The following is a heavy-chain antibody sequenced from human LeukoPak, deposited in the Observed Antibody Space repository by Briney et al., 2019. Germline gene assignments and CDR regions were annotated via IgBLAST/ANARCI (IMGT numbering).Heavy chain of an antibody. Sequence: GGSLRLSCAASGFSFSSYWMHWVRQAPGKGLVGVSRINSDGRSTSYADSVKGRFTISRDNAKTTLYLQMPSLRAEDTAVYYCASTHDYSNFNWFDPWGQGTLVTVSS. CDR1: GFSFSSYW. CDR2: INSDGRST. CDR3: ASTHDYSNFNWFDP. V-gene: IGHV3-74*01. D-gene: IGHD4-11*01. J-gene: IGHJ5*02.